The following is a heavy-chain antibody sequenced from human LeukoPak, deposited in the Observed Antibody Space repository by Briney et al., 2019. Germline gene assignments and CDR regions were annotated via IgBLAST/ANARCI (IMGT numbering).Heavy chain of an antibody. D-gene: IGHD5-18*01. CDR2: IYYSGST. V-gene: IGHV4-59*08. CDR3: ARQDTDMPIY. CDR1: GGSISSYY. Sequence: KPSETLSLTCTVSGGSISSYYWSWIRQPPGKGLEWIGYIYYSGSTNYKPSLKSRVTISADTSKNQFSLKLTSVTAADTAVYYCARQDTDMPIYWGQGTLVTVSA. J-gene: IGHJ4*02.